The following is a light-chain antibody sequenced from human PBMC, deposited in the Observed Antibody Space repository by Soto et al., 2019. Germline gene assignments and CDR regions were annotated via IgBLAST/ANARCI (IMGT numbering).Light chain of an antibody. Sequence: QSVLTQPPSASGTPGQRVTISCSGSSSNIGSNTVKWYQQFPGTAPKLLMYGNTERPSGVPDRFSGSTSGTSASLAISGLQSEDEADYYCAVWDDSLNGWVFGGGTKLTVL. V-gene: IGLV1-44*01. J-gene: IGLJ3*02. CDR2: GNT. CDR1: SSNIGSNT. CDR3: AVWDDSLNGWV.